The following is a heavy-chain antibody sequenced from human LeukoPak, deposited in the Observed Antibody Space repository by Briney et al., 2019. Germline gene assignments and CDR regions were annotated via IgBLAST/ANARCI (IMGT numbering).Heavy chain of an antibody. Sequence: GASVKVSCKASGYTFTSYYMHWVRQAPGQGLEWMGIINPSGGSTSYAQKFQGRVTMTRDTSTSTVYMELSSLRSEDTAVYYCARNYYDSSGYYFYIGYWGQGTLVTVSS. V-gene: IGHV1-46*01. J-gene: IGHJ4*02. CDR3: ARNYYDSSGYYFYIGY. CDR1: GYTFTSYY. D-gene: IGHD3-22*01. CDR2: INPSGGST.